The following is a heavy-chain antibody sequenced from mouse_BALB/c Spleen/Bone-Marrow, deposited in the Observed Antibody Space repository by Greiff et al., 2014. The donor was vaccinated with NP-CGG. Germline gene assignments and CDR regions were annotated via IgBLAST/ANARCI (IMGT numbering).Heavy chain of an antibody. CDR3: ANYYGSSSY. CDR2: IHPNSGNT. V-gene: IGHV1S130*01. CDR1: GYTFTSSW. D-gene: IGHD1-1*01. J-gene: IGHJ2*01. Sequence: QVQLKESGSVLVRPGASVKLSCKASGYTFTSSWMHWAKQRPGQGLEWIGEIHPNSGNTNYNEEFKGKATLTVDTSSSTAYVDLSSLTSEDSAVYYCANYYGSSSYWGQGTTLTVSS.